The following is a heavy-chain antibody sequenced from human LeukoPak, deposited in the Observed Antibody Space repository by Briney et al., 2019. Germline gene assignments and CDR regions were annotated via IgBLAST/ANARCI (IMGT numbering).Heavy chain of an antibody. D-gene: IGHD3-22*01. V-gene: IGHV4-59*01. CDR2: IYYSGST. J-gene: IGHJ6*03. CDR3: AAGRITMISALDYYYMDV. Sequence: SETLSLTCTVSGGSISSYYWSWIRQPPGQGLEWIGYIYYSGSTNYNPSLTSRVTISVDTSKNQFSLKLSSVTAADTAVYYCAAGRITMISALDYYYMDVWGKGTTVTVSS. CDR1: GGSISSYY.